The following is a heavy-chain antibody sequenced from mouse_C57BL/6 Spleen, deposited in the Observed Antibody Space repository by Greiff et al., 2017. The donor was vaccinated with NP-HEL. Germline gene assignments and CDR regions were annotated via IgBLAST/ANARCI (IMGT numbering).Heavy chain of an antibody. J-gene: IGHJ2*01. CDR2: IYPGDGDT. D-gene: IGHD1-1*01. Sequence: VQLQPSGAELVKPGASVKIACKASGYAFRSYWMNWVKQRPGKGLEWIGQIYPGDGDTTYNGKFKGKATLTADKSSSTAYMQRSSLTSEDSAVYFCANYGSYYFDDWGKGTTLTVSS. CDR1: GYAFRSYW. CDR3: ANYGSYYFDD. V-gene: IGHV1-80*01.